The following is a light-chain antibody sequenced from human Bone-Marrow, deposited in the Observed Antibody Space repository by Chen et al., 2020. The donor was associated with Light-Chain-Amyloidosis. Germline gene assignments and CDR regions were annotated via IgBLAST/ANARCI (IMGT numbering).Light chain of an antibody. CDR1: QSLLHSNGNAY. CDR3: MQARQGPFT. V-gene: IGKV2-28*01. J-gene: IGKJ3*01. Sequence: DIVLTQSPLPLPVTLGEPASISCRSSQSLLHSNGNAYLDWFLQKPGQSPQLLISFGSNRASGVPDRFNGSGSGTDFTLKISRVEAEDVGVYYCMQARQGPFTFGPGTKVDIK. CDR2: FGS.